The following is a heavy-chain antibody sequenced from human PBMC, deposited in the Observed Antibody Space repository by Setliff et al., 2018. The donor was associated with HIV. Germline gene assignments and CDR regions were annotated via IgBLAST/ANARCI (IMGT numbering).Heavy chain of an antibody. CDR1: GDTFSSYG. CDR3: TRRRELPERRAEFDS. CDR2: IIPIFGTA. J-gene: IGHJ4*02. Sequence: SVKVSCKASGDTFSSYGFHWVRQAPRQGLEWMGDIIPIFGTANYAQKFQGRVTITADEYMSTAYMELTSLTSEDTAVYYCTRRRELPERRAEFDSWGQGTLVTSPQ. D-gene: IGHD1-26*01. V-gene: IGHV1-69*13.